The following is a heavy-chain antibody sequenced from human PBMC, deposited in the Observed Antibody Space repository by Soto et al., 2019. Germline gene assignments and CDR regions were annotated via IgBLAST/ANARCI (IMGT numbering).Heavy chain of an antibody. Sequence: SETLSLTCAVYGGSFSGYYWSWIRQPPGKGLEWIGEINHSGSTNYNPSLKSRVTISVDTSKNQFSLKLSSVTAADMAVYYCARGGGQYYGNYYGMDVWGQGATVTVS. CDR1: GGSFSGYY. CDR2: INHSGST. CDR3: ARGGGQYYGNYYGMDV. J-gene: IGHJ6*02. D-gene: IGHD4-17*01. V-gene: IGHV4-34*01.